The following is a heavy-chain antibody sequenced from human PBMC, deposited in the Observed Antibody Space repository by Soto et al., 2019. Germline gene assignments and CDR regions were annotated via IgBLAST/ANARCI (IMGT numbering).Heavy chain of an antibody. CDR1: GFTFMSSF. J-gene: IGHJ4*02. D-gene: IGHD6-19*01. CDR2: INQDGGVT. Sequence: EVQLVESGGGLVQPGGSLRLSCVASGFTFMSSFMSWVRQAPGKGLEWVANINQDGGVTYYVDSVEGRFTIFRDNAKDSLYLQMHSLRAEDTAVYYCARYYRGSGRYFFDYWGQGTLVTVSS. CDR3: ARYYRGSGRYFFDY. V-gene: IGHV3-7*03.